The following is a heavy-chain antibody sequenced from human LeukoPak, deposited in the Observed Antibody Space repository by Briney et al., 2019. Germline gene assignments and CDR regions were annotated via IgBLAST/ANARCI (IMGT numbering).Heavy chain of an antibody. J-gene: IGHJ4*02. Sequence: GGSLRLSCAASGFTFSSYAMSWVRQAPGKGLEWVSAISGSGGSTYYADSVKGRFTISRDNSRNTLYLQMNSLRVEDSAMYHCAKGSRRSRPYYFDFWGQGTLVTVSS. CDR1: GFTFSSYA. CDR3: AKGSRRSRPYYFDF. D-gene: IGHD6-19*01. V-gene: IGHV3-23*01. CDR2: ISGSGGST.